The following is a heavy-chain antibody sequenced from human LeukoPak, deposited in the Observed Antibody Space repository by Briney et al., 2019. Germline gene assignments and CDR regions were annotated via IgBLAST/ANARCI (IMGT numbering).Heavy chain of an antibody. J-gene: IGHJ4*02. V-gene: IGHV3-7*01. Sequence: GGSLRLSRAASVFTFSSYWMSWVRQARGKGLEWVANIKQDGSEKYYVDSVKGRFTISRDNAKNSLYLQMNSLRAEDTAVYYCARGPLIWGRLTFYFDYWGQGTLVTVSS. CDR2: IKQDGSEK. CDR3: ARGPLIWGRLTFYFDY. CDR1: VFTFSSYW. D-gene: IGHD3-10*01.